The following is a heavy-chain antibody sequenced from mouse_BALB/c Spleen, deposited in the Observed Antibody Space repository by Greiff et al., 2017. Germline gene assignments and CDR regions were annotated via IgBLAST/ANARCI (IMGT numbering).Heavy chain of an antibody. Sequence: EVQRVESGPGLVKPSQSLSLTCSVTGYSITSGYYWNWIRQFPGNQLEWMGYISYDGSNNYNPSLKNRISITRDTSKNQFFLKLNSVTTEDTATYYCASHYYGYAWFAYWGQGTLVTVSA. D-gene: IGHD1-2*01. CDR1: GYSITSGYY. J-gene: IGHJ3*01. V-gene: IGHV3-6*02. CDR3: ASHYYGYAWFAY. CDR2: ISYDGSN.